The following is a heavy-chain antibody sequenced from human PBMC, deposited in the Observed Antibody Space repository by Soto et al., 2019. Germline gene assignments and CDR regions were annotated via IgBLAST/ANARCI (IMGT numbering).Heavy chain of an antibody. J-gene: IGHJ4*02. CDR2: ISTYNGNT. Sequence: QVQLVQSGAEVKKPGTSVKVSCKASGYTFTSNGISWVRQAPGQGLEWMGWISTYNGNTNYAQKRQGRVTMTRDTSTSIAYMELRDLRSDHTAVYYCSRDGYGDYGYWGQGSLVTVSS. D-gene: IGHD4-17*01. CDR1: GYTFTSNG. V-gene: IGHV1-18*01. CDR3: SRDGYGDYGY.